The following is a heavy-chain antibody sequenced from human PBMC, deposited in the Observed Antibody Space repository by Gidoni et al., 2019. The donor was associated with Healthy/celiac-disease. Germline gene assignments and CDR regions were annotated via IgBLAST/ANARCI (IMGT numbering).Heavy chain of an antibody. CDR3: AADRDYCDSSGYLGDGAFDI. CDR1: GFTFTSSA. Sequence: HMQLVQSGPEVKKPGTSVKVSCNASGFTFTSSAMQWVRQARGQRLEWIGWIVVGSGHTNYEQTFQERVTITRDMSTSTAYMELSSLRSEDTAVDYCAADRDYCDSSGYLGDGAFDIWGQGTKVTVSS. J-gene: IGHJ3*02. D-gene: IGHD3-22*01. CDR2: IVVGSGHT. V-gene: IGHV1-58*02.